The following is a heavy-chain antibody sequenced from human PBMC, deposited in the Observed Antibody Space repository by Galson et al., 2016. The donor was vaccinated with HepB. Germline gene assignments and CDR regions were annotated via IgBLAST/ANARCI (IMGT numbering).Heavy chain of an antibody. D-gene: IGHD1-26*01. J-gene: IGHJ3*01. Sequence: SLRLSCATSGFTFNNHGMHWVRQAPGEGLEWVSGIGAAGETYYAGSVKGRFTISREDAKSSLFLQMNTLTAGDTAVYYCARVSGSYYEGDGFDVWGQGTVVTVSS. CDR3: ARVSGSYYEGDGFDV. CDR2: IGAAGET. CDR1: GFTFNNHG. V-gene: IGHV3-13*01.